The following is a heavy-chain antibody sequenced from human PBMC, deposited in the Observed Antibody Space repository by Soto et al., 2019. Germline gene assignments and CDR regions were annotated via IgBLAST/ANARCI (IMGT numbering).Heavy chain of an antibody. CDR3: ASIAAPGTTHFDF. Sequence: SETLSLTCTVSGGSLGSSSYYWGWIRQSPGKGLEWIGNIYYSGNTFYNPSLKSRVTISVDTSKNQFYLHLSSVTAADTAIFYCASIAAPGTTHFDFWGQGTLVTVS. V-gene: IGHV4-39*01. D-gene: IGHD1-1*01. J-gene: IGHJ4*02. CDR1: GGSLGSSSYY. CDR2: IYYSGNT.